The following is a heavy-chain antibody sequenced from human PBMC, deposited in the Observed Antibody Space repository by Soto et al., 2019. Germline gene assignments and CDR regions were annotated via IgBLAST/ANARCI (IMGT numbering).Heavy chain of an antibody. V-gene: IGHV3-30-3*01. CDR2: ISYDGSNK. Sequence: GGSLRLSCSASGFTFSIYAMHWVRQAPGKGLEWVAVISYDGSNKYYADSVKGRFTISRDNSKNTLYLQMNSLRAEDTAVYYCARDSEDIVATITIRQNVYFDYWGQGTLVTVSS. CDR3: ARDSEDIVATITIRQNVYFDY. J-gene: IGHJ4*02. D-gene: IGHD5-12*01. CDR1: GFTFSIYA.